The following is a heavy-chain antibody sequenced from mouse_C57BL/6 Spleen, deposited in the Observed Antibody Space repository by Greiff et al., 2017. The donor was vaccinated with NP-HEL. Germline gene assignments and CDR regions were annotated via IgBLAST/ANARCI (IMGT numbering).Heavy chain of an antibody. J-gene: IGHJ4*01. CDR1: GYTFTSYW. D-gene: IGHD1-1*01. Sequence: QVHVKQPGAELVKPGASVKLSCKASGYTFTSYWMHWVKQRPGQGLEWIGMIHPNSGSTNYNEKFKSKATLTVDKSSSTAYMQLSSLTSEDSAVYYCARPYYGSSYGAMDYWGQGTSVTVSS. CDR3: ARPYYGSSYGAMDY. V-gene: IGHV1-64*01. CDR2: IHPNSGST.